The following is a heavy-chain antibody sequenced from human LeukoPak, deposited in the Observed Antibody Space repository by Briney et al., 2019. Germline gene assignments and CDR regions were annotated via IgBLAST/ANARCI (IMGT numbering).Heavy chain of an antibody. J-gene: IGHJ4*02. CDR1: GYIFANYW. CDR2: IFPGDSDT. D-gene: IGHD1-26*01. Sequence: GESLKISCKASGYIFANYWIGWVRQMPGKGLEWMGIIFPGDSDTRYSPSFQGQVIISVDKSINTAYLQWRSLKAADTAMYYCAGARGATYFDYWGQGTLVTVSS. V-gene: IGHV5-51*01. CDR3: AGARGATYFDY.